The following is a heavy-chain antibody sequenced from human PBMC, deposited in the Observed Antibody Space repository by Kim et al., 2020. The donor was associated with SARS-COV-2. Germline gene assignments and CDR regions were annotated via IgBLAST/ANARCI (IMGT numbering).Heavy chain of an antibody. Sequence: EGSLRLSCAASGFTFSSYEMNWVRQAPGKGLEWVSYISSSGSTIYYADSVKGRFTISRDNAKNSLYLQMNSLRAEDTAVYYCARDYYDSSGYYRLDYWGQGTLVTVSS. D-gene: IGHD3-22*01. CDR3: ARDYYDSSGYYRLDY. V-gene: IGHV3-48*03. CDR1: GFTFSSYE. CDR2: ISSSGSTI. J-gene: IGHJ4*02.